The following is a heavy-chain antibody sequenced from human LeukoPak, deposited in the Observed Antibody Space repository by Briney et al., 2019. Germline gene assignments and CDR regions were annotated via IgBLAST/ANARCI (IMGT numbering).Heavy chain of an antibody. V-gene: IGHV1-69*01. Sequence: SSVKVSCKASGGTFSSYAISWVRQAPGQGLEWMGGIIPIFGTANYAQKFQGRVTITADESTSTAYMELSSLRSEDTAVYYCARVGGDIVVVPAAPWYFDYWGQGTLVNVSS. D-gene: IGHD2-2*01. J-gene: IGHJ4*02. CDR1: GGTFSSYA. CDR2: IIPIFGTA. CDR3: ARVGGDIVVVPAAPWYFDY.